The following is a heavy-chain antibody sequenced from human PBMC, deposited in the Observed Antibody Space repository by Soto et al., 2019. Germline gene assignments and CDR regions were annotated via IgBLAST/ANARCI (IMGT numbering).Heavy chain of an antibody. CDR1: GHTLTELS. V-gene: IGHV1-24*01. D-gene: IGHD6-19*01. CDR3: AAGGTRWLHSPVDY. J-gene: IGHJ4*01. CDR2: FDPEDGEP. Sequence: QVQLLQSGAEVKKPGASVKVSCKVSGHTLTELSMHWVRQAPGRGLEWMGGFDPEDGEPIFAQKFQGRVTTTEDTSTDSAHTALTRLRYEDTAVYYCAAGGTRWLHSPVDYWGHGTLVTISS.